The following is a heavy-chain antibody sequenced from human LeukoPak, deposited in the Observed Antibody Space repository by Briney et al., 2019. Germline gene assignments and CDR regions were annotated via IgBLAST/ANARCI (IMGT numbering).Heavy chain of an antibody. V-gene: IGHV1-69*04. CDR2: IIPILGIA. D-gene: IGHD3-9*01. CDR3: ARDPPSPAYDMPILTDY. Sequence: SVKVSCKASGGTFSSYAISWVRQAPGQGLEWMGRIIPILGIANYAQKFQGRVTITADKSTSTAYMELSSLRSEDTAVYYCARDPPSPAYDMPILTDYWGQGTLVTVSS. J-gene: IGHJ4*02. CDR1: GGTFSSYA.